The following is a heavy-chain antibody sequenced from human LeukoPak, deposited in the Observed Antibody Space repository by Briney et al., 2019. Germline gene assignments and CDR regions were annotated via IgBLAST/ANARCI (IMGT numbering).Heavy chain of an antibody. J-gene: IGHJ6*03. D-gene: IGHD3-3*01. CDR2: ISWDGGST. CDR1: GFTFDDYA. Sequence: TGGSLRLSCAASGFTFDDYAVHWVRQAPGKGLEWVSLISWDGGSTYYADSVKGRFTISRDNSKNSLYLQMNSLRAEDTALYYCAKVKRIRFLEWLPAMDVWGKGTTVTVSS. V-gene: IGHV3-43D*03. CDR3: AKVKRIRFLEWLPAMDV.